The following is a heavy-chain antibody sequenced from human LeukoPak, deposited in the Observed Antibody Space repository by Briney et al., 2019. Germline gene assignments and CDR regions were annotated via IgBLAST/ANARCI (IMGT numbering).Heavy chain of an antibody. CDR1: GFIFSNYA. J-gene: IGHJ4*02. CDR3: AKGSTVTTRTPFDY. D-gene: IGHD4-17*01. Sequence: GGSLRLSCTASGFIFSNYAMNWVRQAPGKGLEWVSGISGNGGSTYYADSVKGRFTISRDNSKNTLYLQMNSLRAEDTAVYYCAKGSTVTTRTPFDYWGQGTLVTVSS. V-gene: IGHV3-23*01. CDR2: ISGNGGST.